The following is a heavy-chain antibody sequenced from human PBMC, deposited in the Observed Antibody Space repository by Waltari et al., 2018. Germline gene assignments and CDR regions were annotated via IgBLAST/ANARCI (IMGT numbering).Heavy chain of an antibody. CDR2: IYYSGST. V-gene: IGHV4-59*01. CDR1: GGSISSYY. J-gene: IGHJ6*02. D-gene: IGHD3-16*01. CDR3: ARGGGYYGMDV. Sequence: QVQLQESGPGLVKPSETLSLTCTVSGGSISSYYWSWIRQPPGKGLEWIGYIYYSGSTNYNPALKSRVTISVDTSKNQFSLKLSSVTAADTAVYYCARGGGYYGMDVWGQGTTVTVSS.